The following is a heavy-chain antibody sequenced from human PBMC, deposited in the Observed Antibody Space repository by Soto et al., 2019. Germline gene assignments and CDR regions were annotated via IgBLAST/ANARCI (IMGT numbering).Heavy chain of an antibody. CDR2: IYSGGST. CDR1: GFTVSSNY. D-gene: IGHD2-21*01. Sequence: GGSLRLSCAASGFTVSSNYMSWVRQAPGKGLEWVSAIYSGGSTYYADSVKDRFTISRHNSKNTLYLQMNSLRAEDTAVYYCASSLWPGYYYYYMDVWGKGTTVTVSS. J-gene: IGHJ6*03. CDR3: ASSLWPGYYYYYMDV. V-gene: IGHV3-53*04.